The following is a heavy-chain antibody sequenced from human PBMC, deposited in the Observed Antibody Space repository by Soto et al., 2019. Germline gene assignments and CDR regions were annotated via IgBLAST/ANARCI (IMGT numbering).Heavy chain of an antibody. D-gene: IGHD6-6*01. CDR2: IWYDGSNK. CDR3: ARKYSSSLYFDY. Sequence: GGSLRLSCAASGFTFSSYGMHWVRQAPGKGLEWVAVIWYDGSNKYYADSVKGRFTISRNNSKNTLYLQMNSLRAEDTAVYYCARKYSSSLYFDYWGQGTLVTVSS. J-gene: IGHJ4*02. V-gene: IGHV3-33*01. CDR1: GFTFSSYG.